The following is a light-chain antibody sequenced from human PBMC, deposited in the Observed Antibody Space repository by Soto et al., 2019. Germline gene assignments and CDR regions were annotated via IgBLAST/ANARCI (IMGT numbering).Light chain of an antibody. V-gene: IGLV2-14*03. CDR2: DVN. J-gene: IGLJ2*01. Sequence: QSVLTQPASVSGSPGQSITISCTGTSSDVGAYNFVSWYQHHPGKAPQLIIYDVNNRPSGVSDRFSGSKSGNTASLTISGLQAEDEPDYYCSSYTTTATRLFGGGTKVTVL. CDR1: SSDVGAYNF. CDR3: SSYTTTATRL.